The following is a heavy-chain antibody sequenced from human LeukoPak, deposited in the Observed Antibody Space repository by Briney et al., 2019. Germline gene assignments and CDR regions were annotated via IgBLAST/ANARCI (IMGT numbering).Heavy chain of an antibody. D-gene: IGHD3-22*01. CDR3: ARLTGITMIVAP. V-gene: IGHV4-30-2*01. Sequence: MPSETLSLTCAVSGGSISSGAYSWSWIRQPPGKGLEWIGYIHHSGSTYYNASLKSRVTISVDTSKNQFSLKLSSVTAADTAVYYCARLTGITMIVAPWGQGTLVTVSS. CDR1: GGSISSGAYS. CDR2: IHHSGST. J-gene: IGHJ5*02.